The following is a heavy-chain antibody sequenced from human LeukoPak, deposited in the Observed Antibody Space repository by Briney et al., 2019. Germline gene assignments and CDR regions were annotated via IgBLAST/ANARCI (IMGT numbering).Heavy chain of an antibody. J-gene: IGHJ1*01. Sequence: GGSLRLSCAASGFTFSSYGMHWVRQAPGKGLEWVAVISYDGSNKYYADSVKGRFTISRDNSKNTLYLQMNSLRVEDTAVYYCTSWGDTTAEYFQRWGQGTLVTVSP. CDR1: GFTFSSYG. CDR2: ISYDGSNK. V-gene: IGHV3-30*03. D-gene: IGHD2-21*02. CDR3: TSWGDTTAEYFQR.